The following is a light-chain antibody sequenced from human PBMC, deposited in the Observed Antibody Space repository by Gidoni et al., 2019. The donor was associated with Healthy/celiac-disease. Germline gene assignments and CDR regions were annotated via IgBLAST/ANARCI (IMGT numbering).Light chain of an antibody. CDR3: QQRSNPAIT. V-gene: IGKV3-11*01. CDR2: EAS. CDR1: QSVSSY. Sequence: IVFTQSPATLSLSPGERATLSCRASQSVSSYVAWSQQKPGQAPRLLIYEASNRATGIPARFSGSGSGTDFTLTISSLEPEDFAVYYCQQRSNPAITFGQGTRLEIK. J-gene: IGKJ5*01.